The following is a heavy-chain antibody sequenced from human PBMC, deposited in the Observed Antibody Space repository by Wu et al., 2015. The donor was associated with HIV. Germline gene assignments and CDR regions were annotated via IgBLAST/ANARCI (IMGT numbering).Heavy chain of an antibody. Sequence: QVQLVQSGAEVKKPGASVKVSCKASGYTFTGYYMHWVRQAPGQGLEWMGWINPNSGGTNYAQKFQGRVTMTRDTSISTAYMELSRLRSDDTAVYYCARGWGIAVAGSHDAFDIWGQGTMVTVSS. D-gene: IGHD6-19*01. J-gene: IGHJ3*02. CDR3: ARGWGIAVAGSHDAFDI. V-gene: IGHV1-2*02. CDR2: INPNSGGT. CDR1: GYTFTGYY.